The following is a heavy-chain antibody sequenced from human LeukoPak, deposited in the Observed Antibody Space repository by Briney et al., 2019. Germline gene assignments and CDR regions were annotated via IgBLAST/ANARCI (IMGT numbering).Heavy chain of an antibody. CDR2: IYYSGST. CDR3: ARDIRMVNGMDV. CDR1: GGSISSYY. D-gene: IGHD4/OR15-4a*01. J-gene: IGHJ6*02. V-gene: IGHV4-59*01. Sequence: SETLSLTCTVSGGSISSYYWSWVRQPPGNGLEWIGYIYYSGSTNYNPSLKSRVTISVDTSKNQFSLKLSSVTAADTAVYYCARDIRMVNGMDVWGQGTTVTVSS.